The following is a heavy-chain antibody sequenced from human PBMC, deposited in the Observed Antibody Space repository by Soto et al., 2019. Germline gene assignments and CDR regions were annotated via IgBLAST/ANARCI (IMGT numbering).Heavy chain of an antibody. CDR2: IIAYNGIA. CDR1: GGTFSSYT. J-gene: IGHJ4*02. D-gene: IGHD6-19*01. CDR3: ARSQRYSSGWYSY. V-gene: IGHV1-18*01. Sequence: SLKVSCKAAGGTFSSYTISWVRQAPGQGLEWMGRIIAYNGIANYAQKLQGRVTMTTDTSTSTAYMELRSLRSDDTAVYYCARSQRYSSGWYSYWGQGTLVTVSS.